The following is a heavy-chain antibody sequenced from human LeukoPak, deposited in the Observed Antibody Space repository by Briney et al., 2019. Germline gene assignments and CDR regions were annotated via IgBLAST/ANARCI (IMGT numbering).Heavy chain of an antibody. Sequence: GASVKVSCRASGYTFITYAITWVRQAPGQGLEWMGWISAYNGYTYNSQKFQGRVNMTTDTSTTTAYMELRSLKSDDTAVYYCARVNMVGPILEDYYFYMDVWGKGTAVTVSS. J-gene: IGHJ6*03. CDR2: ISAYNGYT. D-gene: IGHD1-26*01. CDR1: GYTFITYA. CDR3: ARVNMVGPILEDYYFYMDV. V-gene: IGHV1-18*01.